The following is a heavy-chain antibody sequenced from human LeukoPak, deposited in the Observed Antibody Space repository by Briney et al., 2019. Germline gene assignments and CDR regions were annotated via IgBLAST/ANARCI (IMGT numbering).Heavy chain of an antibody. CDR1: GGSISSSSYY. CDR2: INHSGST. Sequence: PSETLSLTCTVSGGSISSSSYYWSWIRQPPGKGLEWIGEINHSGSTNYNPSLKSRVTISVDTSKNQFSLKLSSVTAADTAVYYCARDFRSDGYFDWLGDGRVWFDPWGQGTLVTVSS. D-gene: IGHD3-9*01. V-gene: IGHV4-39*07. CDR3: ARDFRSDGYFDWLGDGRVWFDP. J-gene: IGHJ5*02.